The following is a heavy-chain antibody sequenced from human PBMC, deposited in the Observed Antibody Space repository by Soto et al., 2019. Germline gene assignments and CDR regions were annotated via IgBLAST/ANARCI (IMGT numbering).Heavy chain of an antibody. V-gene: IGHV4-4*07. Sequence: SETLSLTCTVSVDSITTYYWSWIRQPAGKGLEWIGRIDTSGNTNYNPSLKSRVTMSVDTSKKQFSLKLTSVTAADTAVYYCAMYNTNWFQPEGMDCRGQGSTVTVS. D-gene: IGHD6-13*01. CDR3: AMYNTNWFQPEGMDC. J-gene: IGHJ6*02. CDR1: VDSITTYY. CDR2: IDTSGNT.